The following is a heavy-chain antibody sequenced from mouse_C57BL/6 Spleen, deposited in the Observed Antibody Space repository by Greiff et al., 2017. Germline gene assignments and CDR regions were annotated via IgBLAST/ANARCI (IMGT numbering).Heavy chain of an antibody. D-gene: IGHD2-5*01. J-gene: IGHJ2*01. CDR2: INPGSGGT. Sequence: QVQLQQSGAELVRPGTSVKVSCKASGYAFTNYLIEWVKQRPGQGLEWIGVINPGSGGTNYNEKFKGKATLTADKSSSTAYMQLSSLTSEDSAVYFCARGDYSNGYWGQGTTLTVSS. CDR3: ARGDYSNGY. CDR1: GYAFTNYL. V-gene: IGHV1-54*01.